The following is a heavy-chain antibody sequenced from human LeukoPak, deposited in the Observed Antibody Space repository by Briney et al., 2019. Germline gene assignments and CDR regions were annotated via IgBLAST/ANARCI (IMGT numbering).Heavy chain of an antibody. CDR2: ISHSGDT. CDR1: GGSFNNYY. J-gene: IGHJ4*02. CDR3: ARGFSH. Sequence: PSETLSLTCAVFGGSFNNYYWSWLRQPPGKGLEWIGEISHSGDTNYNPSLKSRVTMSLDTSKNQLFLKLNSVTAADTAVYYCARGFSHWGQGTLVTVSS. V-gene: IGHV4-34*01.